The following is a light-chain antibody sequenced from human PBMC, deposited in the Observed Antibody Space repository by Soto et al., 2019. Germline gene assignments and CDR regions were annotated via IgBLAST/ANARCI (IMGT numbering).Light chain of an antibody. CDR2: GES. CDR3: QQYNNWPLT. J-gene: IGKJ4*01. CDR1: QSVRSH. Sequence: EIVMTQSPATLSVSPGERATLSCRASQSVRSHLAWYQQKPGQAPRLLIFGESTRATGIPDRFTGSGSGTEFTLTISSLQSEDFAICYCQQYNNWPLTFGGGTKVEIK. V-gene: IGKV3-15*01.